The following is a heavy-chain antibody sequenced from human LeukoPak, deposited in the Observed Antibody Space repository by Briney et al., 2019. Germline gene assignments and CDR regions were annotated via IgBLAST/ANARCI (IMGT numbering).Heavy chain of an antibody. D-gene: IGHD4-17*01. CDR1: GYTFTGYY. CDR3: ATGGNGVTTESHFDY. J-gene: IGHJ4*02. Sequence: GASVKVSCKASGYTFTGYYMHWVRQAPGKGLEWMGGFDPEDGETIYAQKFQGRVTMTEDTSTDTAYMELSSLRSEDTAVYYCATGGNGVTTESHFDYWGQGTLVTVSS. CDR2: FDPEDGET. V-gene: IGHV1-24*01.